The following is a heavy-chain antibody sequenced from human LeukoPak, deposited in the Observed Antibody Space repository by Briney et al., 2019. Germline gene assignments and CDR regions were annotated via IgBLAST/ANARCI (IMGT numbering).Heavy chain of an antibody. CDR2: IRSKAYGGTT. D-gene: IGHD3-3*01. J-gene: IGHJ3*02. CDR1: GFTFGDYA. CDR3: TSFLEWFPDAFHI. V-gene: IGHV3-49*03. Sequence: PGGSLRLSCTASGFTFGDYAMSWFRRAPGKGLEWVGFIRSKAYGGTTEYAASVKGRFTISRDDSKSIAYLQMNSLKTEDTAVYYCTSFLEWFPDAFHIWGQGTMVTVSS.